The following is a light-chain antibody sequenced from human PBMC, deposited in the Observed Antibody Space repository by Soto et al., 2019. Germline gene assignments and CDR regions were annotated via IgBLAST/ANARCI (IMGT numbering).Light chain of an antibody. J-gene: IGKJ1*01. CDR2: AAS. V-gene: IGKV1-9*01. CDR1: QDISSY. CDR3: HQYISYPKT. Sequence: IQVTQSPSSLSASVGDRVTITCRASQDISSYLAWYQQKPGKAPTLLIYAASTLQSGVPSRFSGSGFGTDFTLTISSLQAEDFATYYCHQYISYPKTFGQGTKVDIK.